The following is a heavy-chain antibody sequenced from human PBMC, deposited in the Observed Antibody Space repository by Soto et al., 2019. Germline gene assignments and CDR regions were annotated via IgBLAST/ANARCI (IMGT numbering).Heavy chain of an antibody. CDR2: IYPGDSDT. CDR3: AGQRNYDILTGHPDY. V-gene: IGHV5-51*01. D-gene: IGHD3-9*01. CDR1: GYSFIDYW. J-gene: IGHJ4*02. Sequence: PGGSLKISCKGSGYSFIDYWIGWVRQMPGKGLEWMGIIYPGDSDTRYSPSFQGQVTISADKSISTAYLQWSSLKASDTAMYYCAGQRNYDILTGHPDYWGQGTLVTVSS.